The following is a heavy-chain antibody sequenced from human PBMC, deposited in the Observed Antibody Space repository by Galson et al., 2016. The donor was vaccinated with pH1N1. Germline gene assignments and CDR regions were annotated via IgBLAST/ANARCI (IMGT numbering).Heavy chain of an antibody. J-gene: IGHJ3*02. CDR1: GFTFSSYS. D-gene: IGHD4/OR15-4a*01. Sequence: SLRLSCAASGFTFSSYSMNWVRQAPGKGLERVSYISFSSSIIHYADSVKGRFIISRDSAKNSLYLQMNSLRAEDTALYYCAREGLWPGVDAFDIWGQGTMVTVSS. CDR3: AREGLWPGVDAFDI. CDR2: ISFSSSII. V-gene: IGHV3-48*04.